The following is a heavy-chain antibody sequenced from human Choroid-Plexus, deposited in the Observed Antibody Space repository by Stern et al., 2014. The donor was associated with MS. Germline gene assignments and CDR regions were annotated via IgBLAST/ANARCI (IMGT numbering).Heavy chain of an antibody. V-gene: IGHV3-30*18. D-gene: IGHD2/OR15-2a*01. J-gene: IGHJ5*02. CDR3: AKDRQYLTYFFDH. CDR2: VSYDGSNK. CDR1: GFTFGSCA. Sequence: QVQLVQSGGGVVQPGRPLRLSCVASGFTFGSCAMHWVRQAPGKGLEWVXGVSYDGSNKYYADSVKGRFTISRDNSQNTLYMQMSSLRPEDTAVYYCAKDRQYLTYFFDHWGQGSLVTVSS.